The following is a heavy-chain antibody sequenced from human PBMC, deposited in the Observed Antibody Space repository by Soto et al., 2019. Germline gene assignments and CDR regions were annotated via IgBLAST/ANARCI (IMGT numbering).Heavy chain of an antibody. CDR2: IFPADSDT. J-gene: IGHJ4*02. CDR1: GYSFPAFW. CDR3: ARRGAGYNYDF. V-gene: IGHV5-51*01. Sequence: GESLKISCGASGYSFPAFWIGWVRQMPGKGLEWMGIIFPADSDTRYSPSFQGQVTISVDKSSGTAYLEWSSLKASDTAIYYCARRGAGYNYDFWGQGTLVTVSS. D-gene: IGHD1-1*01.